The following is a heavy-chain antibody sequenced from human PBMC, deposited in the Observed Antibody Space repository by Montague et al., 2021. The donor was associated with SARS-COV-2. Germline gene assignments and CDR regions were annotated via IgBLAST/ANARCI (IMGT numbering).Heavy chain of an antibody. V-gene: IGHV4-59*08. D-gene: IGHD3-10*01. Sequence: SETLSLTCTVSGGSISGYFWSWIRQSPGKGLEWIGYIYYSGTTKYNPALKSRVAISLETSKNQFSLKLNSVTAADTAAYYCAATDYCASGEYDFWGQGTWVTVSS. CDR1: GGSISGYF. J-gene: IGHJ4*02. CDR3: AATDYCASGEYDF. CDR2: IYYSGTT.